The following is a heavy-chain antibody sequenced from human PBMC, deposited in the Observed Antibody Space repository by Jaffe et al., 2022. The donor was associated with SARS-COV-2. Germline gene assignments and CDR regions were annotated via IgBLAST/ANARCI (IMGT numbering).Heavy chain of an antibody. J-gene: IGHJ4*02. CDR3: TRLGGYCSSTSCYPDY. Sequence: EVQLVESGGGLVQPGGSLKLSCAASGFTFSGSAMHWVRQASGKGLEWVGRIRSKANSYATAYAASVKGRFTISRDDSKNTAYLQMNSLKTEDTAVYYCTRLGGYCSSTSCYPDYWGQGTLVTVSS. CDR2: IRSKANSYAT. D-gene: IGHD2-2*01. V-gene: IGHV3-73*02. CDR1: GFTFSGSA.